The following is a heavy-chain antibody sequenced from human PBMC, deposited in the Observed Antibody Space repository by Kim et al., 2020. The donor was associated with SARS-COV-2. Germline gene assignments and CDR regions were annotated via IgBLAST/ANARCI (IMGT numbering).Heavy chain of an antibody. CDR2: ISSSGSTI. J-gene: IGHJ4*02. V-gene: IGHV3-48*03. Sequence: GGSLRLSCAASGFTFSSYQMNWVRQAPGKGLEWVSYISSSGSTIYYADSVKGRFTISRDNAKNSVYLQMNSLRAEDTAVYYCATQPYSSGWYWGQGTLVTVSS. D-gene: IGHD6-19*01. CDR1: GFTFSSYQ. CDR3: ATQPYSSGWY.